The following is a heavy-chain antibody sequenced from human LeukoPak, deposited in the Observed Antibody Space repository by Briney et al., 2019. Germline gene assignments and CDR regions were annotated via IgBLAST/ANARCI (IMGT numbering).Heavy chain of an antibody. CDR1: GGSISSYY. D-gene: IGHD5-12*01. V-gene: IGHV4-59*08. J-gene: IGHJ3*02. CDR3: AKGYGAFDI. CDR2: IYYSGST. Sequence: SEALSLTCTVSGGSISSYYWSWIRQPPGKGLEWIGYIYYSGSTNYNPSLKSRVTISVDTSKNQFSLKLSSVTAADTAVYYCAKGYGAFDIWGQGTMVTVSS.